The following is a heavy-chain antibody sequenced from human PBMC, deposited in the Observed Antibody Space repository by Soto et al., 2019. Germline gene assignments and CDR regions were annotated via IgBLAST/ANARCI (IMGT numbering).Heavy chain of an antibody. CDR1: GVSISGYY. CDR3: ARGYGDYVLDY. Sequence: QVQLQESGPGLVKPSETLSLTCTVSGVSISGYYWSWIRQPPGKGLEWIGYIYYSGSTNYNPSLKXRSTLSXXTSKNQFSLKLSSVTAADTAVYYCARGYGDYVLDYWGQGTLVTVSS. CDR2: IYYSGST. V-gene: IGHV4-59*01. J-gene: IGHJ4*02. D-gene: IGHD4-17*01.